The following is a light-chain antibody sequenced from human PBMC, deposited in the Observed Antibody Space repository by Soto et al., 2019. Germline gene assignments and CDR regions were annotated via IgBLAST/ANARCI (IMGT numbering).Light chain of an antibody. CDR1: ESVSSSY. CDR3: QQYGSSPLT. Sequence: SVLTPSQAILSLSPGERATPSGRASESVSSSYLAWYQQKPGQAPRLLIYGASSRATGIPDTFSGRGSGTDFTLTISSLEPEDFAVYDCQQYGSSPLTFGAGTKVDIK. CDR2: GAS. J-gene: IGKJ4*01. V-gene: IGKV3-20*01.